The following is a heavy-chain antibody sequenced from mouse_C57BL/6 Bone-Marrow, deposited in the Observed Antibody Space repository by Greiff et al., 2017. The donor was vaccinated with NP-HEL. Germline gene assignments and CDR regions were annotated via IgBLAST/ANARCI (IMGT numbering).Heavy chain of an antibody. CDR2: IDPSDSYT. CDR3: PADGYYWYFDV. D-gene: IGHD2-3*01. J-gene: IGHJ1*03. V-gene: IGHV1-50*01. CDR1: GYTFTSYW. Sequence: QVQLQQPGAELVKPGASVKLSCKASGYTFTSYWMPWVKQRPGQGLEWIGEIDPSDSYTNYNQKFKGKATLTVDNASSTAYMQLSSLKSEDTSVCYCPADGYYWYFDVWGTGTTVTVSS.